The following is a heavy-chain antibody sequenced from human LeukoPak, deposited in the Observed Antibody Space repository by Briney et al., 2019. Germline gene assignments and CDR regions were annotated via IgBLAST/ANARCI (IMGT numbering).Heavy chain of an antibody. CDR1: GGSISSGGYS. D-gene: IGHD1-1*01. J-gene: IGHJ3*02. V-gene: IGHV4-30-2*01. Sequence: SETLSLTCAVSGGSISSGGYSWSWIRQPPGKGLEWIGYIYHSGSTYYNPSLKSRVTISVDRSKNQFSLKLSSVTAADTAVYYCARAPTGTTSGAFDIWGQGTMVTVSS. CDR3: ARAPTGTTSGAFDI. CDR2: IYHSGST.